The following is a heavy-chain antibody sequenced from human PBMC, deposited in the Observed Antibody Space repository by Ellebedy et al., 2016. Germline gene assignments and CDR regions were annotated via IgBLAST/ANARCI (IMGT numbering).Heavy chain of an antibody. CDR2: ISAYNGNT. D-gene: IGHD6-19*01. CDR1: GYTFSSYG. V-gene: IGHV1-18*01. CDR3: ARGSSGWMAIDY. J-gene: IGHJ4*02. Sequence: ASVKVSCKASGYTFSSYGMSWVRQAPGQGLEWMGWISAYNGNTNYAQKLQGRVTMTTETSTTTAYMELRSLRSDDPAVYYCARGSSGWMAIDYWGQGTLVTVSS.